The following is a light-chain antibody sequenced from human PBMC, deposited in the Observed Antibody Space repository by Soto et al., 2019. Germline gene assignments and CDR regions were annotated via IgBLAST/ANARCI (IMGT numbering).Light chain of an antibody. J-gene: IGKJ1*01. CDR1: QSISSW. Sequence: DIQMTQSPSTLSASVGDRVTITCRASQSISSWLAWYQQKPGKAPKLLIYKASSLESGVPSRFSGSGSGTKFTLTISRLQPDDFSTYYCQQYNSYSRTFGQGTKVEIK. CDR3: QQYNSYSRT. CDR2: KAS. V-gene: IGKV1-5*03.